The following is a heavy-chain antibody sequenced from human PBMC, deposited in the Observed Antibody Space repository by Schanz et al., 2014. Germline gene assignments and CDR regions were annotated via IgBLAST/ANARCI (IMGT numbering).Heavy chain of an antibody. D-gene: IGHD6-19*01. V-gene: IGHV3-30*01. CDR2: MWNDGIKT. CDR3: ARDPNTSAWLPYFDT. Sequence: VAVMWNDGIKTHYADSGKGRFTISRDNSKNTVYLQMNSLRTDDTAMYYCARDPNTSAWLPYFDTWGQGTLVTVSS. J-gene: IGHJ4*02.